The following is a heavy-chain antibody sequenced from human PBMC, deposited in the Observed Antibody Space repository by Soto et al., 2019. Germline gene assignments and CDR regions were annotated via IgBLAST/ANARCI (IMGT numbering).Heavy chain of an antibody. J-gene: IGHJ5*02. V-gene: IGHV3-23*01. D-gene: IGHD3-10*01. CDR3: ARVKSGSYDWFDP. CDR1: GFTFSTYP. CDR2: ISGSGATT. Sequence: GGSLRLSCAASGFTFSTYPMIWVRQAPGKGLQWVSAISGSGATTFYADSVKGRFTISRDRSKNTLYLQMNSLRAEDTAVYYCARVKSGSYDWFDPWGQGTLVTVSS.